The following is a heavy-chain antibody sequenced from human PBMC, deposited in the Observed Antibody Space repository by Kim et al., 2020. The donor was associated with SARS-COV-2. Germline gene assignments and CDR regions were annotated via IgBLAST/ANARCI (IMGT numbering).Heavy chain of an antibody. D-gene: IGHD3-22*01. Sequence: SVKVSCKASGGTFSSYAISWVRQAPGQGLEWMGSIIPILGIANYAQKFQGRVTITADKSTSTAYMELSSLRSEDTAVYYCARRGDSSRSQLYYGMDVWGQGTTVTVSS. CDR3: ARRGDSSRSQLYYGMDV. J-gene: IGHJ6*02. V-gene: IGHV1-69*04. CDR2: IIPILGIA. CDR1: GGTFSSYA.